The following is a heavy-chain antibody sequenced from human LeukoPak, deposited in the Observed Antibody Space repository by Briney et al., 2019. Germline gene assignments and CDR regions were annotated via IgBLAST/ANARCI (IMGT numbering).Heavy chain of an antibody. CDR1: GFTFSSYG. J-gene: IGHJ6*03. Sequence: GGSLRLSCAASGFTFSSYGMHWVRQAPGKGLEWVAFIRYDGSNKYYADSVKGRFTNSRDNSKNTLYLQMNSLRAEDTAVYYCAKDKYYYDSSYYYYTDVWGKGTTVTISS. CDR3: AKDKYYYDSSYYYYTDV. D-gene: IGHD3-22*01. CDR2: IRYDGSNK. V-gene: IGHV3-30*02.